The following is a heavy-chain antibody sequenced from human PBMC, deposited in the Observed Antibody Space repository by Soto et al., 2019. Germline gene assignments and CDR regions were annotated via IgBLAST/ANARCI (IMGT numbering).Heavy chain of an antibody. J-gene: IGHJ4*02. V-gene: IGHV1-3*01. CDR1: GYTFTKYA. CDR2: IDAGNGRT. D-gene: IGHD5-18*01. Sequence: ASVKVSCKASGYTFTKYAVHWVRQAPGQRFEWMGWIDAGNGRTKYSQKFQGRVTITRDTSTSTAYMELSGLRSEDTALYFCARVFSREYRYVIDYWGQGSLVIVSS. CDR3: ARVFSREYRYVIDY.